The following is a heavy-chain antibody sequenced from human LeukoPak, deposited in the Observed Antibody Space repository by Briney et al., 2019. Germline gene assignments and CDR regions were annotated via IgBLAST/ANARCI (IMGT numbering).Heavy chain of an antibody. D-gene: IGHD6-19*01. Sequence: PSQTLSLTCTVSGGSISSGGYYWRWLRQPPGKGLEWIGYIYHSGSTYYNPSLKSRVTISVDRSKNQFSLKLSSVTAADTAVYYCASLQYSSGWLKNEGYYYYMDVWGKGTTVTVSS. V-gene: IGHV4-30-2*01. CDR3: ASLQYSSGWLKNEGYYYYMDV. J-gene: IGHJ6*03. CDR2: IYHSGST. CDR1: GGSISSGGYY.